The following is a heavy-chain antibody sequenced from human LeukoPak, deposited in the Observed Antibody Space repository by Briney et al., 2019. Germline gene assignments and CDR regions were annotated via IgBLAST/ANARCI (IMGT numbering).Heavy chain of an antibody. Sequence: ASVKVSCKASGYTFTSYGISWVRQAPGQGLEWMGWISAYNGNTNYAQKLQGRVTMITDTSTSTAYMELRSLRSDDTAVYYCARDIDILTGGPGGMDVWGQGTTVTVSS. CDR1: GYTFTSYG. CDR3: ARDIDILTGGPGGMDV. CDR2: ISAYNGNT. D-gene: IGHD3-9*01. V-gene: IGHV1-18*01. J-gene: IGHJ6*02.